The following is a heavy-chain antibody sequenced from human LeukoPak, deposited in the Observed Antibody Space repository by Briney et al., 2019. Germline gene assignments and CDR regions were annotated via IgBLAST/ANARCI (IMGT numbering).Heavy chain of an antibody. CDR2: ISADGRT. CDR1: GFILSNYA. CDR3: AKANVPYYYDSSGYPYFDY. D-gene: IGHD3-22*01. V-gene: IGHV3-23*01. Sequence: PGGSLRLSCAASGFILSNYAMSWVRQAPGEGLEWVSLISADGRTYYSDSVRGRFTISRDSSKNTLYLQMNSLRAEDTAVYYCAKANVPYYYDSSGYPYFDYWGQGTLVTVSS. J-gene: IGHJ4*02.